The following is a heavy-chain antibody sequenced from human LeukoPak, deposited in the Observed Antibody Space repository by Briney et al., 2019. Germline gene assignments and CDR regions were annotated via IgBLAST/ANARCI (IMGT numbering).Heavy chain of an antibody. J-gene: IGHJ6*03. CDR2: IYPGDSDT. Sequence: GESLKISCKGSGYSFTSYWIGWVRQMPGKGLEWMGIIYPGDSDTRYSPSFQGQVTISADKSISTAYLQWSSLKASDTAMYYCARLVGATRGGYYYYMDVWGKGTTVTVSS. V-gene: IGHV5-51*01. CDR3: ARLVGATRGGYYYYMDV. D-gene: IGHD1-26*01. CDR1: GYSFTSYW.